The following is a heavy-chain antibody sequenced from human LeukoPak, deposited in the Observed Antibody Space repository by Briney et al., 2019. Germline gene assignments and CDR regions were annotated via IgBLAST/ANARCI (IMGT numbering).Heavy chain of an antibody. D-gene: IGHD3-22*01. CDR1: GFTFSSYA. J-gene: IGHJ4*02. CDR3: AKDLRQYYYDSSGYYPY. CDR2: ISGSGGST. Sequence: PGGSLRLCCAASGFTFSSYAMSWVRQAPGKGLEWVSAISGSGGSTYYADSVKGRFTISRDNSKNALYLQMNSLRAEDTAVYYCAKDLRQYYYDSSGYYPYWGQGTLVTVSS. V-gene: IGHV3-23*01.